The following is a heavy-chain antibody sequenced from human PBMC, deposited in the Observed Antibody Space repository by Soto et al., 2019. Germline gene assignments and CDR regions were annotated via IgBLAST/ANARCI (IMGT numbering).Heavy chain of an antibody. J-gene: IGHJ4*02. CDR3: ASAPTLYGDCANFDY. CDR2: IIPILGIA. CDR1: GGTFSSYT. D-gene: IGHD4-17*01. V-gene: IGHV1-69*02. Sequence: QVQLVQSGAEVKKPGSSVKVSCKASGGTFSSYTISWVRQAPGQGLGWMGRIIPILGIANYAQKFQGRVTITAEKSTSTAYMELRSLRSEDTAVYYWASAPTLYGDCANFDYWGQGTLVTVSS.